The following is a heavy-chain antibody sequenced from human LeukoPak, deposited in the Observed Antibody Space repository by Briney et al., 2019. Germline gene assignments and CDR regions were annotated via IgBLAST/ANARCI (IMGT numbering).Heavy chain of an antibody. V-gene: IGHV1-2*02. CDR1: GYTFTGYY. CDR2: INPNSGGT. CDR3: ARDPLGYCDSSGYLGRWFDP. Sequence: ASVKVSCKASGYTFTGYYMHWVRQAPGQGLEWMGWINPNSGGTNYAQKLQGRVTTTRDTSISTAYMELSRLRSDDTAVYYCARDPLGYCDSSGYLGRWFDPWGQGTLVNVSS. J-gene: IGHJ5*02. D-gene: IGHD3-22*01.